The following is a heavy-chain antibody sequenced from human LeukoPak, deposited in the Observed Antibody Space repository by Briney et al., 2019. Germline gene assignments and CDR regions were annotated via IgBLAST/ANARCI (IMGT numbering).Heavy chain of an antibody. CDR2: IYYSGST. V-gene: IGHV4-59*01. CDR1: GGSISSYY. D-gene: IGHD5-12*01. CDR3: ARTRGYSGYDLFDY. J-gene: IGHJ4*02. Sequence: SETLSLTCTVSGGSISSYYWSWIRQPPGKGLEWIGYIYYSGSTNYNPSLKSRVTISVDTSKNQFSLKLSSVTAADTAVYYCARTRGYSGYDLFDYWGQGTLVTVFS.